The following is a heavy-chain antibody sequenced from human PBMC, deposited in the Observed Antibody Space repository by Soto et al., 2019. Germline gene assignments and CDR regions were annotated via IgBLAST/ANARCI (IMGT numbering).Heavy chain of an antibody. Sequence: AQTLSLTCTVSGGSISRGGYYWNWIRQHPGKGLECIGYIYYSGSTYYNPSLQSRVTISVDTSKNQFSLKLSSVTAADTAVYYCATNGDYYDSSGPKYFHHSGQGTLVTVSS. CDR1: GGSISRGGYY. V-gene: IGHV4-31*03. J-gene: IGHJ1*01. D-gene: IGHD3-22*01. CDR2: IYYSGST. CDR3: ATNGDYYDSSGPKYFHH.